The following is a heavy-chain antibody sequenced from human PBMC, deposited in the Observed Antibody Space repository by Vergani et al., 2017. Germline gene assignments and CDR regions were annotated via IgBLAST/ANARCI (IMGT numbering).Heavy chain of an antibody. J-gene: IGHJ4*02. CDR3: ATGLYYYDTPFDH. CDR1: GYTFTNYH. CDR2: IDPEDEQT. D-gene: IGHD3-22*01. V-gene: IGHV1-69-2*01. Sequence: EVQLEQSGTDEKRPGATVKISCKISGYTFTNYHMHWVRQAPGKGPEGVGLIDPEDEQTIYAEKLQGRVRLTADTSRDTAYMELSGLRSEDSAVYYCATGLYYYDTPFDHWGQGTLVTVSS.